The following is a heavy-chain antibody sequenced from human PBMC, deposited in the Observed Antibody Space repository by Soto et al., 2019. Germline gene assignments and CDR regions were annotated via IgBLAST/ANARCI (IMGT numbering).Heavy chain of an antibody. J-gene: IGHJ4*02. CDR3: ASRDPGTSVDY. V-gene: IGHV4-4*02. CDR2: IYRTGST. Sequence: QVQLQESGPGLVKPSGTLSLTCAVSGGSFTSNNWWTWVRQPPGQGLEWIGEIYRTGSTNYNPSLNSRVTISLDKSENQFSLKVTSQTAADTAVYYCASRDPGTSVDYWGQGTLVTVSS. D-gene: IGHD1-7*01. CDR1: GGSFTSNNW.